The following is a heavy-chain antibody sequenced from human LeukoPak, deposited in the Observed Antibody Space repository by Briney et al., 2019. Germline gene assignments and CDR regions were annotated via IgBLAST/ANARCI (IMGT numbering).Heavy chain of an antibody. Sequence: SETLFLTCTVSGGSISSYYWSWIRQPPGKGLEWIGYIYYSGSTNYNPSLKSRVTISVDTSKNQFSLKLSSVTAADTAVYYCARLEYSSGWYLDYWGQGTLVTVSS. D-gene: IGHD6-19*01. CDR1: GGSISSYY. V-gene: IGHV4-59*08. CDR2: IYYSGST. J-gene: IGHJ4*02. CDR3: ARLEYSSGWYLDY.